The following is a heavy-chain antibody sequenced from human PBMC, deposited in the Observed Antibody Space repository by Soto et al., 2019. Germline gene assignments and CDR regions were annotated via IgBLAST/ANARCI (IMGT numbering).Heavy chain of an antibody. D-gene: IGHD1-1*01. CDR3: ARCIQLSRMDV. CDR1: GFTFSSYG. Sequence: VGSLRLSCAASGFTFSSYGMHWVRQAPGKGLEWVAVIWYDGSNKYYADSVKGRFTISRDSSKNTLYLQMDSLRAEDTAVYYCARCIQLSRMDVWGQGTTVTVSS. CDR2: IWYDGSNK. J-gene: IGHJ6*02. V-gene: IGHV3-33*01.